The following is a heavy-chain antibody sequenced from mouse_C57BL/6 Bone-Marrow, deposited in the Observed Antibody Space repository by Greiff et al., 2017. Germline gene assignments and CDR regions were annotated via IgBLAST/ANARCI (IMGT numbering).Heavy chain of an antibody. J-gene: IGHJ4*01. CDR2: ISDGGSYT. V-gene: IGHV5-4*01. CDR1: GFTFSSYA. Sequence: EVKLVESGGGLVKPGGSLKLSCAASGFTFSSYAMSWVRQTPEKRLEWVATISDGGSYTYYPDNVKGRFTISRDNAKNNLYLQMSHLKSEDTAMYYCARDSPLITTVVATPYAMDYWGQGTSVTVSS. CDR3: ARDSPLITTVVATPYAMDY. D-gene: IGHD1-1*01.